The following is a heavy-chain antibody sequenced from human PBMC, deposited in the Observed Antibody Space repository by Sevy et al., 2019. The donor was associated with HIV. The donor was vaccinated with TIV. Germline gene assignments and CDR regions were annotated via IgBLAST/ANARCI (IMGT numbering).Heavy chain of an antibody. Sequence: GGSLRLSCAASGVTFSSYAMHWVRQAPGKGLEWVAVISYDGSNKYYADSVKGRFTISRDNSKKTVYLQMNSLRVKDTAVYYCARDQHDYAGNIRTGWFDPWGQGALVTVSS. CDR2: ISYDGSNK. CDR1: GVTFSSYA. J-gene: IGHJ5*02. V-gene: IGHV3-30-3*01. CDR3: ARDQHDYAGNIRTGWFDP. D-gene: IGHD4-17*01.